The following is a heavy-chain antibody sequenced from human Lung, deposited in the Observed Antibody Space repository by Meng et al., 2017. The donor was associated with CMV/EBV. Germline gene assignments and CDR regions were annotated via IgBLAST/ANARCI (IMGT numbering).Heavy chain of an antibody. CDR2: NYYSGST. D-gene: IGHD3-16*02. Sequence: QVQLPDPGPGLVKPSETLSLTCAVSGGSISTYYWSWIRQPPGKGLEWIGNNYYSGSTNYNPSLASRVTISVDSSKNQFSPKLSSVTAADTAVYYCARHQNGGTYPLDYWGQGTLVTVSS. CDR1: GGSISTYY. CDR3: ARHQNGGTYPLDY. V-gene: IGHV4-59*08. J-gene: IGHJ4*02.